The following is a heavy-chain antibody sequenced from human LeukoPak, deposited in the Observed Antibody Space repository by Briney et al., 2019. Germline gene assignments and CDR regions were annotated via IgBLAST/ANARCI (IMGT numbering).Heavy chain of an antibody. CDR2: IYYSGST. CDR1: GGSITNYY. CDR3: ARSGSSSGLCDY. Sequence: PSETLSLTCIVSGGSITNYYWSCIRQPPGKGLEWIGYIYYSGSTNYNPPLKSRVDISVDTSRNQFSLNMTSVTPADAAVYYCARSGSSSGLCDYWGQGTLVTVSS. V-gene: IGHV4-59*01. J-gene: IGHJ4*02. D-gene: IGHD1-26*01.